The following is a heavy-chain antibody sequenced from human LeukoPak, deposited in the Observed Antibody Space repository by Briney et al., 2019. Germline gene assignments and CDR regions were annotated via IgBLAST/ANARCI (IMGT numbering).Heavy chain of an antibody. CDR2: ISSSSSTI. D-gene: IGHD1-26*01. V-gene: IGHV3-48*01. CDR1: GFTFSSYS. J-gene: IGHJ3*02. Sequence: PGGSLRLSCAASGFTFSSYSMNWVRQAPGKGLEWVSYISSSSSTIYYADSVKGRFTISRDNSKNTLYLQMNSLRAEDTAVYYCARKSRGYSSSAFDIWGQGTMVTVSS. CDR3: ARKSRGYSSSAFDI.